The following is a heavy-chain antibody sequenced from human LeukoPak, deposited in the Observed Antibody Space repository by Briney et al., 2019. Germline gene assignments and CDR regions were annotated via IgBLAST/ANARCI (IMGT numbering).Heavy chain of an antibody. Sequence: GGSLRLSCAASGFIVSSKYMNWVRQAPGKGLEWVSVIYSGGNTYYADSVKGRFTISRDNSKNTLYLQMNSLRAEDTAVYYCARDQGGGYSYGWQSFDYWGQGTLVTVPS. CDR1: GFIVSSKY. CDR3: ARDQGGGYSYGWQSFDY. V-gene: IGHV3-66*01. CDR2: IYSGGNT. J-gene: IGHJ4*02. D-gene: IGHD5-18*01.